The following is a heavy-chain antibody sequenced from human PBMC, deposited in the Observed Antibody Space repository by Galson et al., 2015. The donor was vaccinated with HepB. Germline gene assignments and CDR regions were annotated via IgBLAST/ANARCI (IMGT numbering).Heavy chain of an antibody. CDR3: ARLARYDSSGYLEYFQH. V-gene: IGHV4-59*01. Sequence: SETLSLTCTVSGGSISSYYWSWIRQPPGKGLEWIGYIYYSGSTNYNPSLKSRVTISVDTSKNQFSLKLSSVTAADTAVYYCARLARYDSSGYLEYFQHWGQGTLVTVSS. CDR2: IYYSGST. CDR1: GGSISSYY. D-gene: IGHD3-22*01. J-gene: IGHJ1*01.